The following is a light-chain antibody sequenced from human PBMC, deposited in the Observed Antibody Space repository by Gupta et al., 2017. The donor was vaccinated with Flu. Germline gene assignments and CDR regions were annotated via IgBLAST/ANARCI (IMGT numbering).Light chain of an antibody. CDR1: SGHSNYA. CDR3: QTWGTGMSWV. CDR2: LHSDGSH. J-gene: IGLJ3*02. Sequence: GKLTCTLSSGHSNYAIAWHQQQPEKGPRYLMKLHSDGSHTKGDGIPDRFSGSSSGAERYLTIPRLQPEDEAAYYCQTWGTGMSWVFGGGTTL. V-gene: IGLV4-69*01.